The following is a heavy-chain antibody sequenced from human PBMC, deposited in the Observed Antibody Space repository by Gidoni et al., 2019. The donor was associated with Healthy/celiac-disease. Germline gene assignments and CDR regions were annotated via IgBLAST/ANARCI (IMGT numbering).Heavy chain of an antibody. D-gene: IGHD4-17*01. CDR3: ARTPSNYGDYFDY. J-gene: IGHJ4*02. Sequence: QVQLVQSGAEVKKPGASVKVSCKASGSTFPSYGISWVRQAPGQGLEWMGRISAYKGNTNYAQKRQGRGTMTTDTSTSTAYMELRSLRADDTAVYYCARTPSNYGDYFDYWGQGTLVTVSS. V-gene: IGHV1-18*01. CDR2: ISAYKGNT. CDR1: GSTFPSYG.